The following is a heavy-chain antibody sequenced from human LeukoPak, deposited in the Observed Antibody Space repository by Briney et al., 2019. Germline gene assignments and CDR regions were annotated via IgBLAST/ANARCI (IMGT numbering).Heavy chain of an antibody. J-gene: IGHJ4*02. CDR3: ASQLFLEWFVDY. CDR2: IYYSGST. D-gene: IGHD3-3*01. Sequence: SETLSLTCTVSGGSISSSSYYWGWIRQPPGKGLEWIGSIYYSGSTYYNPSLKSRVTISVDTSKNQFSLKLSSVTAADTAVYYCASQLFLEWFVDYWGQGTLVTVSS. V-gene: IGHV4-39*01. CDR1: GGSISSSSYY.